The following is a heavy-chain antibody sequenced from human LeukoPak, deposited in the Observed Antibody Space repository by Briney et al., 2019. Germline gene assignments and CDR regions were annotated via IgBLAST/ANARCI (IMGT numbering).Heavy chain of an antibody. Sequence: GESLKISRKGSGYSFTSYWFGWVRQMPGKGLGGMGIIYPGGSYNIYSPSFKGQFTISADKSISPAYLQWSSLKASDSAMYYCASGRWSSYFQHWGQGNLVTVSS. V-gene: IGHV5-51*01. D-gene: IGHD4-23*01. CDR2: IYPGGSYN. CDR1: GYSFTSYW. J-gene: IGHJ1*01. CDR3: ASGRWSSYFQH.